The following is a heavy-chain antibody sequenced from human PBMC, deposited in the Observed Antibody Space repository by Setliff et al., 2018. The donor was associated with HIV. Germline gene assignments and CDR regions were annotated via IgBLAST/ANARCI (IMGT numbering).Heavy chain of an antibody. Sequence: GGSLRLSCAASGFTFNSYVLHWVRQAPGKGLEWVSTIANGINTYYADSVRGRFTISRDNSKNTLYLQMNSLRAEDTAKYYCALRQRGGLVGAGNAFDIWGQGTMVTVSS. CDR3: ALRQRGGLVGAGNAFDI. D-gene: IGHD1-26*01. CDR1: GFTFNSYV. V-gene: IGHV3-23*01. J-gene: IGHJ3*02. CDR2: IANGINT.